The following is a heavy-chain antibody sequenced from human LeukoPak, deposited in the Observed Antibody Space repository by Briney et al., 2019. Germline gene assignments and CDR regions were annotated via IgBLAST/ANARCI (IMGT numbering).Heavy chain of an antibody. CDR2: IWYDGSNK. Sequence: PGRSLRLSCAASGFTFSSYGMHWVRQAPGKGLEWVAVIWYDGSNKYYADSVKGRFTISRDNSKNTLYLQMNSLRAEDTAVYYCAKSFAGRRDGYNLGFFDYWGQGTLVTVSS. CDR3: AKSFAGRRDGYNLGFFDY. CDR1: GFTFSSYG. V-gene: IGHV3-33*06. D-gene: IGHD5-24*01. J-gene: IGHJ4*02.